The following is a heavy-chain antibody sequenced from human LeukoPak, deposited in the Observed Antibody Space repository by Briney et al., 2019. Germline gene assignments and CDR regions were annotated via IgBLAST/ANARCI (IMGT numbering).Heavy chain of an antibody. V-gene: IGHV3-64*01. CDR1: GFTFTNYA. D-gene: IGHD6-19*01. CDR3: ARDKRNSNGWYATFDY. J-gene: IGHJ4*02. CDR2: INSDGDGT. Sequence: GGSLRLSCAASGFTFTNYAMHWVRQAPGKGLEFVAAINSDGDGTYYGNSVKGRFTISRDISKNTLFLQMDSLRPDDTSVYYCARDKRNSNGWYATFDYWGQGTLVTVSS.